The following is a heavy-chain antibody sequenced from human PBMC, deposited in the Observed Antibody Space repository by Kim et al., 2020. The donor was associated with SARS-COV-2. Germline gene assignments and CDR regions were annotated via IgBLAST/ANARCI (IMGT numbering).Heavy chain of an antibody. D-gene: IGHD3-22*01. J-gene: IGHJ4*02. CDR1: GGSISSSSYY. CDR2: IYYSGST. CDR3: ARAEYYYDSTGYYYRYYFDY. Sequence: SETLSLTCTASGGSISSSSYYWGWICQPPGKGLEWIGSIYYSGSTYYNPSLKSRVTISVDTSKNQFSLKLSSVTAADTAVYYCARAEYYYDSTGYYYRYYFDYWGQGTLVTVSS. V-gene: IGHV4-39*01.